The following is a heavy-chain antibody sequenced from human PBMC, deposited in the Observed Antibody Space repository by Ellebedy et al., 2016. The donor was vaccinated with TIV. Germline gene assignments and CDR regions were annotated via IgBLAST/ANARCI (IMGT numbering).Heavy chain of an antibody. V-gene: IGHV5-10-1*01. D-gene: IGHD7-27*01. Sequence: GGSLRLSXKGSEYSFIHYCISWVRQMPGKGLEWMGRIDPSDPSGSYTTYSPSSQGHVTISVDKSITTVYLQWSSLKASDTAIHYCARHELGSNAAFDYWGQGTLVTVSS. CDR2: IDPSDPSGSYT. CDR3: ARHELGSNAAFDY. CDR1: EYSFIHYC. J-gene: IGHJ4*02.